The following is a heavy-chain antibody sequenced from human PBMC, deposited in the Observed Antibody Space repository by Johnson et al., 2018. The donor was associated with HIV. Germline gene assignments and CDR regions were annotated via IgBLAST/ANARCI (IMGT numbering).Heavy chain of an antibody. Sequence: QMLLVESGGGVVQPGGSLKLSCTVSGFTFNTYAMYWVRQALGRGLEWVAVISYAGDNQYYADSVKGRFTISRDNSKNTLYLQMNSLRSEDTAVYYCARDGRDLVTRGSFDVWGQGTVVTVSS. D-gene: IGHD3-9*01. CDR2: ISYAGDNQ. CDR1: GFTFNTYA. CDR3: ARDGRDLVTRGSFDV. J-gene: IGHJ3*01. V-gene: IGHV3-30-3*01.